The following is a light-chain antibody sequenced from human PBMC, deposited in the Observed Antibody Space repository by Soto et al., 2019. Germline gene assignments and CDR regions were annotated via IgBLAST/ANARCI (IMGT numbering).Light chain of an antibody. CDR1: SGHSSYI. CDR3: ETWDSKGV. Sequence: QPVLTQSSSASASLGSSVKLTCTLSSGHSSYIIAWHQQQPGKAPRYLMKLEGSGNYNKGSGVPDRFSGSSSGADRYLTISTLQFEDEADYYCETWDSKGVFGGGTQLTVL. J-gene: IGLJ3*02. CDR2: LEGSGNY. V-gene: IGLV4-60*02.